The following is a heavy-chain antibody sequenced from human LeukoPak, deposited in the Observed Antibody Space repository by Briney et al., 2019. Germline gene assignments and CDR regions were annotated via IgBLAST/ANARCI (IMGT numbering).Heavy chain of an antibody. CDR1: GFTVSGNY. CDR3: ARDNPFGEWAFDI. J-gene: IGHJ4*02. V-gene: IGHV3-53*01. CDR2: IYTGGNT. D-gene: IGHD3-10*01. Sequence: GGSLRLSCAASGFTVSGNYMGWVRQAPGKGLEWVSIIYTGGNTYYADSVKGRFTISRDNSKNTLYLQMSSLRAEDTALYYCARDNPFGEWAFDIWGQGTLVTVSS.